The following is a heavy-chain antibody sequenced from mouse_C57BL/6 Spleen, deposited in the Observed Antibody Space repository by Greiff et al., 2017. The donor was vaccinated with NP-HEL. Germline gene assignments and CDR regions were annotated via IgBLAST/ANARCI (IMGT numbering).Heavy chain of an antibody. CDR3: ARSVGNYGLDY. Sequence: VQLHQSGAELVRPGASVKLSCKASGYTFTDYYINWVKQRPGQGLEWIARIYPGSGNTYYNEKFKGKATLTAEKASSTAYMQLSSLTSEDSAVYFCARSVGNYGLDYWGQGTTLTVSS. J-gene: IGHJ2*01. CDR2: IYPGSGNT. D-gene: IGHD2-1*01. V-gene: IGHV1-76*01. CDR1: GYTFTDYY.